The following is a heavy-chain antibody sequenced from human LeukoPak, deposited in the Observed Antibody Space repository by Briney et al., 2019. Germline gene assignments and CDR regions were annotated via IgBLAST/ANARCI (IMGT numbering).Heavy chain of an antibody. J-gene: IGHJ4*02. CDR1: GFTVSSNY. D-gene: IGHD3-3*01. V-gene: IGHV3-53*04. CDR3: ARWAFYYFDY. CDR2: IYSGGST. Sequence: GGSLRLSCAASGFTVSSNYMSWVRQAPGKGLEWVSVIYSGGSTYYADSVKGRFTISRHNSKSTLYLQMNSLKAEDTAVYYCARWAFYYFDYWGQGTLVTVSS.